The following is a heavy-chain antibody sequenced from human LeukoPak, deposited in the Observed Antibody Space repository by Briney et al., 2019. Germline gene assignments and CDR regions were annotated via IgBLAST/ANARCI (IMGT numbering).Heavy chain of an antibody. CDR3: AIKDIVVVPAAMTDDY. D-gene: IGHD2-2*01. CDR2: INPNSGGT. V-gene: IGHV1-2*02. CDR1: GYTFTGYY. Sequence: ASVKVSCKASGYTFTGYYMHWVRQAPGQRLEWMGWINPNSGGTNYAQKFQGRVTMTRDTSISTAYMELSRLRSDDTAVYYCAIKDIVVVPAAMTDDYWGQGTLVTVSS. J-gene: IGHJ4*02.